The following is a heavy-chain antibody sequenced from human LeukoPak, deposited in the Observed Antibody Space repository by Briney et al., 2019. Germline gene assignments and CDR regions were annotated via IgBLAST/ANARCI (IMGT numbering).Heavy chain of an antibody. CDR1: GFIFSNYW. Sequence: PGGSLRLSCAASGFIFSNYWMSWVRQAPGKGLEWVANINQDGSTKYYVDSVRGRFTISRDNTKNSVFLQMNSLRAEDTAVYYCARGAYDSTGYSVYWGQGTLVTVSS. J-gene: IGHJ4*02. CDR2: INQDGSTK. V-gene: IGHV3-7*03. CDR3: ARGAYDSTGYSVY. D-gene: IGHD3-22*01.